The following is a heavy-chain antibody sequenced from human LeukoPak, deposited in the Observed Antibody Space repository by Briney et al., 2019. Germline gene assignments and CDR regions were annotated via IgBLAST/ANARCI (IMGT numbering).Heavy chain of an antibody. CDR2: IIPIFGTA. CDR1: GYTFTSYG. J-gene: IGHJ4*02. D-gene: IGHD4-17*01. V-gene: IGHV1-69*01. CDR3: AKDQPYGDYLE. Sequence: KVSCKASGYTFTSYGISWVRQAPGQGLEWMGGIIPIFGTANYAQKFQGRVTITADESTSTAYMELSSLRSEDTAVYYCAKDQPYGDYLEWGQGTLVTVSS.